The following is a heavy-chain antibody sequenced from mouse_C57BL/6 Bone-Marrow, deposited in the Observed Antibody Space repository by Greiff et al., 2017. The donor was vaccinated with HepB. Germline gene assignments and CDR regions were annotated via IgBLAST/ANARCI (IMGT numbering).Heavy chain of an antibody. J-gene: IGHJ3*01. D-gene: IGHD2-4*01. Sequence: EVQLQQSGPELVKPGASVKIPCKASGYTFTDYNMDWVKQSHGKSLEWIGDINPNNGGTIYNQKFKGKATLTVDKSSSTVYMELRSLTSEDTAVYYCARWSRRDYDGAWFAYWGQGTLVTVSA. CDR3: ARWSRRDYDGAWFAY. CDR1: GYTFTDYN. V-gene: IGHV1-18*01. CDR2: INPNNGGT.